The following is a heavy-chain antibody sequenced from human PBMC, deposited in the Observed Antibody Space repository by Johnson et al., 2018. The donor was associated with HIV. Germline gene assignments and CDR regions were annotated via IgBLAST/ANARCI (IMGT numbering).Heavy chain of an antibody. D-gene: IGHD6-19*01. Sequence: QVQLVESGGGLVKPGGSLRLSCAVSGFTFSDYSMSWIRQAPGKGLEWVSYITSSGSTIYYADSVKGRFTISRDNAKNSLYLQMNSLRAEDTAVYYCAKEQWPLSPDAFDIWGQGTMVTVSS. V-gene: IGHV3-11*04. J-gene: IGHJ3*02. CDR1: GFTFSDYS. CDR3: AKEQWPLSPDAFDI. CDR2: ITSSGSTI.